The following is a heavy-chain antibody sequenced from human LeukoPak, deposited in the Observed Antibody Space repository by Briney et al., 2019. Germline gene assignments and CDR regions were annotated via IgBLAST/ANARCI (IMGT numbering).Heavy chain of an antibody. Sequence: GGSLRLACTVSGFTFSSYAMSWVRQAPGKGREWVATITGSGGNTYYADSVKGRFTISRDSSKNTLFLQMNSLRAEDTAVYYCARDGIEVATQHFPYWGQGTLVTVSS. CDR1: GFTFSSYA. D-gene: IGHD1-26*01. CDR3: ARDGIEVATQHFPY. J-gene: IGHJ1*01. CDR2: ITGSGGNT. V-gene: IGHV3-23*01.